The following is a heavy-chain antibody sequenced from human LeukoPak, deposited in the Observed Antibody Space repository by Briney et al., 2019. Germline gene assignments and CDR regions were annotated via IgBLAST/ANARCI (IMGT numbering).Heavy chain of an antibody. CDR2: INPNSGGT. Sequence: ASVKVSCKASGYTLTSSGISWVRQAPGQGLEWMGRINPNSGGTNYAQKFQGRVTMTRDTSISTAYMELSRLRSDDTAVYYCARERSAYCGGDCFLDFDYWGQGTLVTVSS. V-gene: IGHV1-2*06. D-gene: IGHD2-21*02. CDR1: GYTLTSSG. CDR3: ARERSAYCGGDCFLDFDY. J-gene: IGHJ4*02.